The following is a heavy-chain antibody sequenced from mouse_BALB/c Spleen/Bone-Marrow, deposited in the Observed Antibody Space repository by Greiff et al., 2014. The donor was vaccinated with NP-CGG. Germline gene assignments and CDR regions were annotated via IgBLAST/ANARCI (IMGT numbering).Heavy chain of an antibody. J-gene: IGHJ2*01. Sequence: DVQLVESGAELVKPGASVKLSCTASGFNIKDTYMHWVKQRPEQGLEWIGRIDPANGNTKYDPKFQGKATITADTSSNTAYLQLSSLTSEDTAVYYCARYYHGSSYFDYWGQGTTLTVSS. D-gene: IGHD1-1*01. V-gene: IGHV14-3*02. CDR2: IDPANGNT. CDR1: GFNIKDTY. CDR3: ARYYHGSSYFDY.